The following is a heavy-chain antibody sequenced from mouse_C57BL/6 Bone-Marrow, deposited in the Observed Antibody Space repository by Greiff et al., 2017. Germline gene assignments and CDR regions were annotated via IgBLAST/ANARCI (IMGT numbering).Heavy chain of an antibody. Sequence: EVQLQQSGPELVKPGASVKISCKASGYTFTDYYMNWVKQSHGKSLEWIGDINPNNGGTSYNQKFKGKATLTVDKSSSTAYMERRRLTSEDSAVYYCAREDYDRGNAMDYWGQGTSVTVSS. CDR2: INPNNGGT. CDR3: AREDYDRGNAMDY. CDR1: GYTFTDYY. D-gene: IGHD2-4*01. V-gene: IGHV1-26*01. J-gene: IGHJ4*01.